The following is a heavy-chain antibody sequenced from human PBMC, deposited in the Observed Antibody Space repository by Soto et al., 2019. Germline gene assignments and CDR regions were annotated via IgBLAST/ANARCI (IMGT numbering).Heavy chain of an antibody. J-gene: IGHJ4*02. CDR3: AKDPEVVVTAPDY. Sequence: GGSLRLSCAASGFTFSSYAMNWVRQAPGKGLEWVSAISGSGGSTYYVDSVKGGFTISRDNSRNTLYLQMNSLRAEDTAVYYCAKDPEVVVTAPDYWGQGTLVTVSS. D-gene: IGHD2-21*02. CDR2: ISGSGGST. CDR1: GFTFSSYA. V-gene: IGHV3-23*01.